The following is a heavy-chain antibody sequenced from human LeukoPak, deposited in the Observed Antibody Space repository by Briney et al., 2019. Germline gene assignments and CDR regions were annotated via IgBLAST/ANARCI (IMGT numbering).Heavy chain of an antibody. D-gene: IGHD6-19*01. V-gene: IGHV3-23*01. CDR3: AKDKGAVAGTGRTDY. CDR1: GFTFSSYA. Sequence: GGSLRLSCAASGFTFSSYAMSWVRQAPGKGLEWVSAISYSGGSTYYADCVKGRFTISRDNSKNTLYLQMNSLRAEDTAVYYCAKDKGAVAGTGRTDYWGQGTLVTVSS. CDR2: ISYSGGST. J-gene: IGHJ4*02.